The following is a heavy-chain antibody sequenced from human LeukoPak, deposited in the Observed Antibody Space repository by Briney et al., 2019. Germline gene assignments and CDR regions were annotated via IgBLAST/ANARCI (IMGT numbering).Heavy chain of an antibody. CDR3: ARGRYSSSWNFDY. D-gene: IGHD6-13*01. CDR2: MNPNSGNT. V-gene: IGHV1-8*03. CDR1: GGTFSSYA. Sequence: GASVKVSCKASGGTFSSYAISWVRQATGQGLEWMGWMNPNSGNTGYAQKFQGRVTITRNTSISTAYMELSSLRSEDTAVYYCARGRYSSSWNFDYWGQGTLVTVSS. J-gene: IGHJ4*02.